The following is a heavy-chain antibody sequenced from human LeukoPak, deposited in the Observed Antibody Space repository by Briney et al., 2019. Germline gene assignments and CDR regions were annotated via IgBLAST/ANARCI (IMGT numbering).Heavy chain of an antibody. CDR2: MDHSGST. J-gene: IGHJ4*02. V-gene: IGHV4-34*01. CDR3: ASGVVVDY. D-gene: IGHD2-15*01. Sequence: AETLSLTCAVYGGSLSGYYWSWIRQPPGKGLEWIGGMDHSGSTDYKPSVKSPVTISVDTSKLQLSLKLSSVTAADTAVYYCASGVVVDYWGQGTLVTVSS. CDR1: GGSLSGYY.